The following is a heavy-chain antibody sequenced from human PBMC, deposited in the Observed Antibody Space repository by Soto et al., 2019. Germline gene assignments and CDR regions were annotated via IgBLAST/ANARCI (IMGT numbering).Heavy chain of an antibody. D-gene: IGHD3-22*01. V-gene: IGHV3-15*07. Sequence: GGSLRLSCAASGFTFTTAWINWVRQAPGKGLEWVGRIKSKTDGGTPDFAAPVRGRFAISRDDSKSMVYLQMNSLKTEDTAVYYCTTGITMIVVVGPPTEYYYGMDVWGQGTTVTVSS. J-gene: IGHJ6*02. CDR2: IKSKTDGGTP. CDR3: TTGITMIVVVGPPTEYYYGMDV. CDR1: GFTFTTAW.